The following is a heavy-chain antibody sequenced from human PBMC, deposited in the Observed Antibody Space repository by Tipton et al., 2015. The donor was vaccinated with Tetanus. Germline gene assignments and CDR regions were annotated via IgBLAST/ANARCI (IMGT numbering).Heavy chain of an antibody. Sequence: QSGAEVKKPGESLKISCQGSGYSFNIYWIAWVRQMPGKGLEWMGIIYLGDSHATYSPSFQGQVTISADQSINTAYLQWTSLKASDTAIYFCARLPKHYSASGSTWGQGTLVTVSS. D-gene: IGHD3-10*01. CDR3: ARLPKHYSASGST. J-gene: IGHJ1*01. V-gene: IGHV5-51*01. CDR1: GYSFNIYW. CDR2: IYLGDSHA.